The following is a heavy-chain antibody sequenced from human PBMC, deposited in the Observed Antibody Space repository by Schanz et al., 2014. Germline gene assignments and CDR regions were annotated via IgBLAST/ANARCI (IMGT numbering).Heavy chain of an antibody. Sequence: QVQLVQSGAEVKKPGSSMKVSCKASGGTFSTYPINWLRQAPGQGLEWMGRIIPIHGIVNYAQKFQGRVTMTADTSTSTAYMDLRSLRSDDTAVYYCAGTYCSSTSCYTGYYYMDVWGKGTTVTVSS. V-gene: IGHV1-69*02. D-gene: IGHD2-2*02. CDR1: GGTFSTYP. J-gene: IGHJ6*03. CDR3: AGTYCSSTSCYTGYYYMDV. CDR2: IIPIHGIV.